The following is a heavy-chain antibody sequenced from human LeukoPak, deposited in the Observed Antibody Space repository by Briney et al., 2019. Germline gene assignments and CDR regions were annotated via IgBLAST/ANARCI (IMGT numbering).Heavy chain of an antibody. Sequence: ASVKVSCKASGYTFTGYYMHWVRQAPGQGLEWMGWINPNSGGTNYAQKFQGRVTVTRDTSISTAYMELSRLRSDDTAVYYCARVNKGYSGYDDYWGQGTLVTVSS. D-gene: IGHD5-12*01. CDR2: INPNSGGT. J-gene: IGHJ4*02. CDR1: GYTFTGYY. V-gene: IGHV1-2*02. CDR3: ARVNKGYSGYDDY.